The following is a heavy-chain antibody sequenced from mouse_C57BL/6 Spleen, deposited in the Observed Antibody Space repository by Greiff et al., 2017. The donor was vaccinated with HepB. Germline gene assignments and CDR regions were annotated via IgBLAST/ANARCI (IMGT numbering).Heavy chain of an antibody. CDR2: IDPENGDT. D-gene: IGHD1-1*01. J-gene: IGHJ2*01. Sequence: EVKVEESGAELVRPGDSVKLSCTASGFNIKDDYMHWVKQRPEQGLEWIGWIDPENGDTEYASNFQGKATITADTSYNTAYLQLSSLTSEDTAVYYCTSPYYGSSPDYWGQGTTLTVSS. CDR1: GFNIKDDY. V-gene: IGHV14-4*01. CDR3: TSPYYGSSPDY.